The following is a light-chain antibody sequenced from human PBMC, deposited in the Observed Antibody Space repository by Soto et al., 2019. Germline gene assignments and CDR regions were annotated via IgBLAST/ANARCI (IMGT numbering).Light chain of an antibody. V-gene: IGKV1-33*01. J-gene: IGKJ4*01. Sequence: DIQMTQSPSSVSASVGDRVTITCQASQDISNYLTWYQQKPGKAPKVLIYDASNLETGVPSRFNGSASGTYFTFPISSLQPEDIATYYCKKYDTLPLTFGGGTMVETK. CDR3: KKYDTLPLT. CDR2: DAS. CDR1: QDISNY.